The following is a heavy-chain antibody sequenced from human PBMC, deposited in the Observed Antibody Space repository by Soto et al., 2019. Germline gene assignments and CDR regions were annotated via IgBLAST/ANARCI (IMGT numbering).Heavy chain of an antibody. CDR2: IYYSGST. CDR1: GGSISSYY. V-gene: IGHV4-59*01. J-gene: IGHJ4*02. CDR3: ERGVNWNSLDY. D-gene: IGHD1-7*01. Sequence: SETLSLTCTVSGGSISSYYWSWIRQPPGKGLEWIGYIYYSGSTNYNPSLKSRVTISVDTSKNQFSLKLSSVTAADTAVYYCERGVNWNSLDYWGQGTLVTVSS.